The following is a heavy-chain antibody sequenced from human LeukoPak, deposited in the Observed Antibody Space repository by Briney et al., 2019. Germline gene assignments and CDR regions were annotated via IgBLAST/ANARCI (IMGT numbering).Heavy chain of an antibody. CDR1: GFTFSSYS. CDR3: ARDTYTVAGEFDY. J-gene: IGHJ4*02. Sequence: GGSLRLSCAASGFTFSSYSMNWVRQAPGKGLEWVSSISSSSSYIYYADSVKGRFTISRDNAKNPLYLQMNSLRAEDTAVYYCARDTYTVAGEFDYWGQGTLVTVSS. CDR2: ISSSSSYI. V-gene: IGHV3-21*01. D-gene: IGHD6-19*01.